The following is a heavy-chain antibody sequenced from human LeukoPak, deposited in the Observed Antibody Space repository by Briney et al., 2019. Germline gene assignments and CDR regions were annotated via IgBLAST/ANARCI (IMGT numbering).Heavy chain of an antibody. CDR2: ISYDGTNK. J-gene: IGHJ4*02. V-gene: IGHV3-30*03. CDR3: QSRSIVATPDDY. Sequence: PGKSLTLSCTASGFTFSTYGMHWVRQAPGKGLEWVAVISYDGTNKYYAGSVQGRFTISRDNSKNTVYLQMTSLRTEDTALYYCQSRSIVATPDDYWGQGTLVTVSS. D-gene: IGHD5-12*01. CDR1: GFTFSTYG.